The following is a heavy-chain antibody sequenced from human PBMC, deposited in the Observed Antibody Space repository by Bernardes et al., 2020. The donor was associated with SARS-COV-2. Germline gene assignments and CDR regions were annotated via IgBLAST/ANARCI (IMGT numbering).Heavy chain of an antibody. CDR3: AREGSNDFWTGYYPSEN. CDR2: IKQAGSEK. Sequence: GGSLRLSCAASGFTFSRYWMSWVRQAPGKGLEWVANIKQAGSEKYYVDSVKGRFTISRDDAKNSVYLQMDNLRAEDTAVYYCAREGSNDFWTGYYPSENWGQGTLVTVSS. V-gene: IGHV3-7*01. J-gene: IGHJ4*02. D-gene: IGHD3-3*01. CDR1: GFTFSRYW.